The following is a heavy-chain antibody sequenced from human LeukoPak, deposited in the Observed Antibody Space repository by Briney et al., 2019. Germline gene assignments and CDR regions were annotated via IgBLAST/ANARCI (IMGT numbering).Heavy chain of an antibody. V-gene: IGHV1-18*01. CDR3: ARGTHDFWSGYPFDY. J-gene: IGHJ4*02. D-gene: IGHD3-3*01. Sequence: ASVKVSCKASGYTFTSYGISWVRQAPGQGLEWMGWISAYNGNTNYAQKLQGRVTMTTDTSTSTAYMELRSLRSDDTAVYYCARGTHDFWSGYPFDYWGQGTLVTVSS. CDR1: GYTFTSYG. CDR2: ISAYNGNT.